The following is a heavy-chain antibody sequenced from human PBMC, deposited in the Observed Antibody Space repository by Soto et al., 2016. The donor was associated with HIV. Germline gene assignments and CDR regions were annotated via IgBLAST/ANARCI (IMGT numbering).Heavy chain of an antibody. D-gene: IGHD3-10*01. Sequence: EVQLVESGGGLVQPGGSLRLSCAASGFSFRSFGFHWVRQAPGKGLEHVASISTTGGNTYYADSLKARFTISRDNSNNTLYLQMNSLTVEDMAVYFCARGVERHFYMDVWGKGTTVTVSS. CDR2: ISTTGGNT. J-gene: IGHJ6*03. V-gene: IGHV3-64*07. CDR1: GFSFRSFG. CDR3: ARGVERHFYMDV.